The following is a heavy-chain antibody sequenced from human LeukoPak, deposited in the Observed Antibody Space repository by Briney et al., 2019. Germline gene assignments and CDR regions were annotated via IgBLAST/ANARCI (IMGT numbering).Heavy chain of an antibody. J-gene: IGHJ5*02. V-gene: IGHV1-3*01. CDR2: INAGNGNT. CDR3: ASSHGYGDPWFDP. Sequence: ASVKVSCKASGYTFTNYAIHWVLQAPGQGPEWMGWINAGNGNTKYSQKFQGRVTITRDTSASTAYMELRSLRSDDTAVYYCASSHGYGDPWFDPWGQGTLVTVSS. CDR1: GYTFTNYA. D-gene: IGHD4-17*01.